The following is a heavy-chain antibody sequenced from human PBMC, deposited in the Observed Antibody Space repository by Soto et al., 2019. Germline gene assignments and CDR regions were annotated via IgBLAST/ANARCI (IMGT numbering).Heavy chain of an antibody. D-gene: IGHD5-12*01. J-gene: IGHJ4*02. Sequence: SETLSLTCAVYGGSFSGYYWSWIRQPPGKGLEWIGEINHSGSTNYNPSLKSRVTISVDTSKNQFSLKLSSVTAADTAVYYCARKGKTVDIVATILGEYYFDYWGQGTLVTVSS. CDR3: ARKGKTVDIVATILGEYYFDY. CDR1: GGSFSGYY. V-gene: IGHV4-34*01. CDR2: INHSGST.